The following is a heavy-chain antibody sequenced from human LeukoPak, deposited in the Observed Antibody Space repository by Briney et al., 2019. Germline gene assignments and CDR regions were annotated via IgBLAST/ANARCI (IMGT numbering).Heavy chain of an antibody. J-gene: IGHJ4*02. V-gene: IGHV3-21*01. CDR1: GFTFSSYS. Sequence: PGGSLRLSCAASGFTFSSYSMNWVRQAPGKGLEWVSSISSGSSYIYYAHSVKGRFTISRDNAKNSLYLQMNSLRAEDTAVYYCARDHAYSSSWYGDYWGQGTLVTVSS. CDR2: ISSGSSYI. D-gene: IGHD6-13*01. CDR3: ARDHAYSSSWYGDY.